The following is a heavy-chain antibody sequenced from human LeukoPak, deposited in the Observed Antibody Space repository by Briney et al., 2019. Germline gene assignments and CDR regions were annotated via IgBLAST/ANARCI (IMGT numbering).Heavy chain of an antibody. CDR2: ISYDGNNK. J-gene: IGHJ4*02. CDR1: GFIFSRYG. V-gene: IGHV3-30*03. Sequence: GGSLRLSCAASGFIFSRYGMHWVRQAPGTGLGWVAVISYDGNNKYYANSVKGRFTISRDNSRNTLYLQMNSLRPEDTAVYYCAREYQDYTLAYWGQGALVTVSS. D-gene: IGHD4-11*01. CDR3: AREYQDYTLAY.